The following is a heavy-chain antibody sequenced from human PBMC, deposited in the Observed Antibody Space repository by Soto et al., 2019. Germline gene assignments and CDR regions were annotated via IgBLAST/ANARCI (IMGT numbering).Heavy chain of an antibody. D-gene: IGHD3-22*01. Sequence: ASVKVSCKASGYTFTSYDINWVRQATGQGLEWMGWMNPNSGNTGYAQKFQGRVTMTRNTYISTAYMELSSLRSEDTAVYYCARLPYYYDSSGYYQGTNYYYYYGMDVWGQGTTVTVSS. V-gene: IGHV1-8*01. J-gene: IGHJ6*02. CDR1: GYTFTSYD. CDR2: MNPNSGNT. CDR3: ARLPYYYDSSGYYQGTNYYYYYGMDV.